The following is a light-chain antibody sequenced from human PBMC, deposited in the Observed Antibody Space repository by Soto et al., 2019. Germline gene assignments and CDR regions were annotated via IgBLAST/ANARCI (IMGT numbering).Light chain of an antibody. V-gene: IGKV1-5*01. CDR2: DAS. Sequence: EIQMTQSPSSLSTSVGDRVTITCRASQSINNWLAWYQQKPGKAPKVLIYDASSLESGVPSRFSGSGSVTEFTLTISSLQPDDFATYYCLQYNNNPWTFGQGTKVDIK. CDR1: QSINNW. J-gene: IGKJ1*01. CDR3: LQYNNNPWT.